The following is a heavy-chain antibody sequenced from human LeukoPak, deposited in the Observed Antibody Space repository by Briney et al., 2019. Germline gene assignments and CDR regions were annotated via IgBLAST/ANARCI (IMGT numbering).Heavy chain of an antibody. D-gene: IGHD4-17*01. J-gene: IGHJ4*02. CDR2: ISWNSGSI. V-gene: IGHV3-9*01. CDR3: AKGYYGDYIFDY. CDR1: GFTFDDYA. Sequence: GRSLRLSCAASGFTFDDYAMHWVRQAPGKGLEWVSGISWNSGSIGYADSVKGRFTISRDNAKNSLYLQMNSLRAEDTALYYCAKGYYGDYIFDYWGQGTLVTVSS.